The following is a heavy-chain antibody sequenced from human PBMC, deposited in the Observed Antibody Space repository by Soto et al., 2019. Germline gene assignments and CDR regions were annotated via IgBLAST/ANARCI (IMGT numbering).Heavy chain of an antibody. Sequence: EVQLVESGGGLVKPGGSLRLSCAASGFTFSSYSMNWVRQAPGKGLEWVSSISSSSSYIYYADSVKGRFTISRDNAKNSLYLQRNCLRAEDTAVYYCARAYYDILTGYSYAFDIWGQGTMVTVSS. D-gene: IGHD3-9*01. V-gene: IGHV3-21*01. J-gene: IGHJ3*02. CDR3: ARAYYDILTGYSYAFDI. CDR1: GFTFSSYS. CDR2: ISSSSSYI.